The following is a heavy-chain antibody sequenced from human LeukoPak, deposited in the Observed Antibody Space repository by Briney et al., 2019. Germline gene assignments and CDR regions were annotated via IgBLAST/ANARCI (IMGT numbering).Heavy chain of an antibody. V-gene: IGHV3-15*01. CDR1: GFTFSNAW. J-gene: IGHJ4*02. CDR3: TTDLYYYDSSGYYSTGDY. D-gene: IGHD3-22*01. CDR2: IKSKTDGGTT. Sequence: PGGSLRLSCAASGFTFSNAWMSWVRQAPGKGLEWVGRIKSKTDGGTTDYAAPVKGRFTISRDDSKNTLYLQMNSLKTEDKAVYYCTTDLYYYDSSGYYSTGDYWGQGTLVTVSS.